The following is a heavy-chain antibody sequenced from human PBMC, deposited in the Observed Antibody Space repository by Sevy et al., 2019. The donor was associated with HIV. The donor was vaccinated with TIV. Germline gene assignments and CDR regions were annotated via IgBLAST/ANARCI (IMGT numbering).Heavy chain of an antibody. V-gene: IGHV3-53*01. J-gene: IGHJ4*02. CDR1: GFTVSSNY. CDR2: IYSGGSI. D-gene: IGHD5-12*01. CDR3: ARGSGGYDEGYFDY. Sequence: GGSLRLSCAASGFTVSSNYMSWVRQAPGKGLEWVLIIYSGGSIYYADSVKGRFTISRDNSKNTLYLQMNSLRAEDTAMYYCARGSGGYDEGYFDYWGQGTLVTVSS.